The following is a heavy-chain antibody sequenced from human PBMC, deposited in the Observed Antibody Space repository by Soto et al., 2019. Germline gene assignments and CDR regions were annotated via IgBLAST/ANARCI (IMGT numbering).Heavy chain of an antibody. J-gene: IGHJ4*01. V-gene: IGHV3-30*18. CDR1: GFTFSSYG. D-gene: IGHD3-22*01. Sequence: QVQLVESGGGVVQPGRSLTLSCAASGFTFSSYGVLWVRQAPGKGLEWVALISYDGSNKYYADSVKGRFTISRDNSKNTLYLQMNSLRAEDTAVYYCAKDTYYHDSSGYYVFDYWGHGTLVTVSS. CDR3: AKDTYYHDSSGYYVFDY. CDR2: ISYDGSNK.